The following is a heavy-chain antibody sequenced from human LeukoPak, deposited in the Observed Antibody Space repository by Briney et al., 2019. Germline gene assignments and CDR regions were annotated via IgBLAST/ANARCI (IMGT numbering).Heavy chain of an antibody. CDR3: ARTSYYYYMDV. Sequence: PSETLSLTCSVSGGSISSNNHYWAWIRQPPGKGLEWIGNIFYSGSTYYNPSLKSRVTISLDTSKNQFSLKLSSVTAADTAVYYCARTSYYYYMDVWGKGTTVTVSS. V-gene: IGHV4-39*07. CDR2: IFYSGST. CDR1: GGSISSNNHY. J-gene: IGHJ6*03.